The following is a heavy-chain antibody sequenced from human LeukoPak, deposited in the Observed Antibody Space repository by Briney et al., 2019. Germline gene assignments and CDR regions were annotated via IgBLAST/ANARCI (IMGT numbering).Heavy chain of an antibody. CDR2: IYYSGST. J-gene: IGHJ5*02. Sequence: SETLSLTCTVSGGSISSYYWSWIRQPPGKGLEWIGYIYYSGSTNYNPSLKSRVTISVDTSKNQFSLKLSSVTAADTAVYYCARARDYYGSSGYYFWFDPWGQGTLVTVSS. V-gene: IGHV4-59*01. CDR1: GGSISSYY. CDR3: ARARDYYGSSGYYFWFDP. D-gene: IGHD3-22*01.